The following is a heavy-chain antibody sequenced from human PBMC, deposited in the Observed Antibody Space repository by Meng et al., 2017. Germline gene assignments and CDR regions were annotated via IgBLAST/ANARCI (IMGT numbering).Heavy chain of an antibody. V-gene: IGHV3-30*04. Sequence: SLKISCAASGFIFSTYAMHWVRKAPGKGLEWVAVISYDGSNKYYADSVKGRFTISRDNSKNTLYLQMNSLRAEDTAVYYCARALKLTYCSGGSCYSGYYGMDVWGQGTTVTVSS. CDR3: ARALKLTYCSGGSCYSGYYGMDV. J-gene: IGHJ6*02. D-gene: IGHD2-15*01. CDR2: ISYDGSNK. CDR1: GFIFSTYA.